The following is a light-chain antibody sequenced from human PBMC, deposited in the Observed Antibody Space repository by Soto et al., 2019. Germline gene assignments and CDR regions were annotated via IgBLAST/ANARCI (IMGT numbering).Light chain of an antibody. CDR2: LVS. V-gene: IGLV2-14*01. J-gene: IGLJ2*01. CDR1: TSDIGDYNY. Sequence: QSALTQPASVSGSPGQSITISCTGTTSDIGDYNYVSWYQHLPDKVPKLIISLVSNRPSGVPDRFSGSKSGTSASLAITGLQAEDEAEYYCQSYDSSLSGSGVFGGGTKVTVL. CDR3: QSYDSSLSGSGV.